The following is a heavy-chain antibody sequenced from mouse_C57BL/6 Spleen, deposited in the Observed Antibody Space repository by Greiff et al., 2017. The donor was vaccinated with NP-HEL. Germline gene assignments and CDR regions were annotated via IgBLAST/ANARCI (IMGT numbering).Heavy chain of an antibody. D-gene: IGHD2-10*01. CDR1: GYTFTSYT. CDR2: INPSSGYT. CDR3: ARTYYGNYLSAMDY. J-gene: IGHJ4*01. Sequence: QVQLKESGAELARPGASVKMSCKASGYTFTSYTMHWVKQRPGQGLEWIGYINPSSGYTKYNQKFKDKATLTADKSSSTAYMQLSSLTSEDSAVYYCARTYYGNYLSAMDYWGKVTSVTVSS. V-gene: IGHV1-4*01.